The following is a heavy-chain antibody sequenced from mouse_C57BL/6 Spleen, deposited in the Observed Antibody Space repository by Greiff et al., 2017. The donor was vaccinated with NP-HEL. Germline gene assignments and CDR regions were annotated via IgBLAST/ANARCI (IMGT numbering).Heavy chain of an antibody. CDR3: ARRGDNNDYDY. CDR2: IYPGDGDT. D-gene: IGHD1-3*01. V-gene: IGHV1-80*01. J-gene: IGHJ2*01. Sequence: VQLQQSGAELVKPGASVKISCKASGYSFSSYWMNWVKQRPGKGLEWIGQIYPGDGDTNYNGKFKGKATLTADKSSSPAYMQLSSLTSEDSAVYFCARRGDNNDYDYWGKGTTLTVSS. CDR1: GYSFSSYW.